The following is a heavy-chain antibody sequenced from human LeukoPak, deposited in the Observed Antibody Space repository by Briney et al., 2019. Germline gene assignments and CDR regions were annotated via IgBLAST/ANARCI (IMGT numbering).Heavy chain of an antibody. CDR1: GYTFTVYY. CDR2: INPNSGGT. J-gene: IGHJ4*02. Sequence: ASVTVSSKASGYTFTVYYMHWVRQAPGQGLEWMGWINPNSGGTNYAQKFQGRVTMTRDTSISTAYMELSRLRSDDTAVYYCARVGGYSGYEPFDYWGQGTLVTVSS. CDR3: ARVGGYSGYEPFDY. V-gene: IGHV1-2*02. D-gene: IGHD5-12*01.